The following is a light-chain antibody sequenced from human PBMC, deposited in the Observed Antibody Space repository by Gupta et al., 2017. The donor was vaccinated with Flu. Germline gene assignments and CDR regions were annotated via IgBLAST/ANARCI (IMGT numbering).Light chain of an antibody. V-gene: IGLV1-47*01. Sequence: SVLTPPPSASGPPGPRATISCSGRSSTIGSHYVSWYQQLPGTAPKLLIYRNNRRPSGGPDRVSGSKSGTSTSLAISGLRSEDEADYDCEAWEDSLSGYVVFGGGTKLTVL. CDR3: EAWEDSLSGYVV. CDR1: SSTIGSHY. J-gene: IGLJ2*01. CDR2: RNN.